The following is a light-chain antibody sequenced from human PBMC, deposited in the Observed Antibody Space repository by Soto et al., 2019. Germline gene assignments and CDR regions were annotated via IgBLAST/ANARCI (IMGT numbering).Light chain of an antibody. Sequence: QSVLTQPPSGSGAPGQRVTLSFTGSSSNIGAGYDVHWYQQLPGTAAKLLIYGNSNRPSGVPDRFSGSKSGTSASLAITGLHAEDEADYYCQSYDSSRSVVFGGGTKLTVL. J-gene: IGLJ2*01. CDR3: QSYDSSRSVV. V-gene: IGLV1-40*01. CDR1: SSNIGAGYD. CDR2: GNS.